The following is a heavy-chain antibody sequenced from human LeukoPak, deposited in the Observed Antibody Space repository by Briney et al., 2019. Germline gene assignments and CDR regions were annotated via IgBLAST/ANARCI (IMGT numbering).Heavy chain of an antibody. CDR1: GYTFTSYG. CDR2: ISAYNGNT. D-gene: IGHD3-10*01. V-gene: IGHV1-18*01. Sequence: ASVKVSCKASGYTFTSYGISWVRQAPGQGLEWMGWISAYNGNTNYAQKLQGRVTMTTDTSTSTAYMELRSLRSDDTAVYYCARDVTMVRGARYRPYKWFDPWGQGTLVTASS. CDR3: ARDVTMVRGARYRPYKWFDP. J-gene: IGHJ5*02.